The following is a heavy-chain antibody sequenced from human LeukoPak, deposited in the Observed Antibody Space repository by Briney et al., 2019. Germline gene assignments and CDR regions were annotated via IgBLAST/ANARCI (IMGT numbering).Heavy chain of an antibody. CDR1: GFTFRSYG. J-gene: IGHJ4*02. CDR3: ARTGDTERFDY. V-gene: IGHV3-33*01. D-gene: IGHD5-18*01. CDR2: IRYDGSKK. Sequence: GTSLRLSCAASGFTFRSYGMHWVRQAPGKGLEWVALIRYDGSKKDYADSVKGRFTISRDNSKNTLHLQMNNLRAEDTAVYYCARTGDTERFDYWGQGTLVTVSS.